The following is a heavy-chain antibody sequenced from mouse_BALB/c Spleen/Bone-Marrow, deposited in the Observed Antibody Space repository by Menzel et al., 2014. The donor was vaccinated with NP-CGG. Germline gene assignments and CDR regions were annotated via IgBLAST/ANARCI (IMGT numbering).Heavy chain of an antibody. V-gene: IGHV1-54*01. CDR3: ARFTRDY. J-gene: IGHJ2*01. CDR2: INPGIGGT. CDR1: GYAFTNYL. Sequence: QVQLKQSGDELVRPGTSVKVSCKASGYAFTNYLIEWFKQRPGQGLEWIGRINPGIGGTTYNAKFKGKATLTADKSSTTAYMQLSSLTSDDSAVYFCARFTRDYWGQGTTLTVSS.